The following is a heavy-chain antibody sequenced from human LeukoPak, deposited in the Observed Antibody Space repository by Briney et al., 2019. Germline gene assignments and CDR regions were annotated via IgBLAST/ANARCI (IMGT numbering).Heavy chain of an antibody. J-gene: IGHJ4*02. CDR2: VSAKPYGGTT. D-gene: IGHD3-16*01. Sequence: GGSLRLSCTPSGIIFGEYALSWFRQAPGRGLEWVGIVSAKPYGGTTKYAASVKDRFIISRDDSNGIAYLQLNSLKTEDTGMYYCARDAHYYDDSGHPFDYWGQGTLVTVSS. V-gene: IGHV3-49*03. CDR1: GIIFGEYA. CDR3: ARDAHYYDDSGHPFDY.